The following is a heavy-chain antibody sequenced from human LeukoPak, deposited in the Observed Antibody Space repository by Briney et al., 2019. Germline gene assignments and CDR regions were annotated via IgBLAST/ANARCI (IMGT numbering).Heavy chain of an antibody. CDR1: GYAFTRHY. CDR2: INPSGSST. CDR3: TRGVLPARFDS. Sequence: ASVKVSCKASGYAFTRHYMHWVRQAPGQGLEWMGLINPSGSSTIYTQKFQGRVTMTRDTSTSTVYMQLSSLISDDTAVYYCTRGVLPARFDSWGQGTLVTVTP. V-gene: IGHV1-46*01. J-gene: IGHJ5*01. D-gene: IGHD2-2*01.